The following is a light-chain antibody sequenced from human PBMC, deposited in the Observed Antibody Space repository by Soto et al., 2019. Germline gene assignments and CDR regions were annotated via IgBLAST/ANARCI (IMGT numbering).Light chain of an antibody. CDR2: EVT. Sequence: QSVLTQPPSASGSPGQSVTISCTGTSSDVGGHNYVSWYQQHPGKAPKLMIYEVTERPSGVPDRFSGSKSANTASLTVSGLQAEDEADYYCSSYGGNNNYVFGTGTKVNVL. V-gene: IGLV2-8*01. CDR3: SSYGGNNNYV. CDR1: SSDVGGHNY. J-gene: IGLJ1*01.